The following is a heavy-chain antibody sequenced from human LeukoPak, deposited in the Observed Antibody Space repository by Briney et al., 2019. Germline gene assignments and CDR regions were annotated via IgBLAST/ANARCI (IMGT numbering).Heavy chain of an antibody. D-gene: IGHD3-22*01. V-gene: IGHV3-23*01. CDR2: ISGSGGST. CDR1: GFTFSSYA. CDR3: VKRRYDSSGYFDY. Sequence: GGSLRLSCVASGFTFSSYAMSWVRQPQGKGLEWASVISGSGGSTYYADSVKGRFTISRDNSQNTLYLQMNSLRAEDTAVYYCVKRRYDSSGYFDYWGQGTLVTVSS. J-gene: IGHJ4*02.